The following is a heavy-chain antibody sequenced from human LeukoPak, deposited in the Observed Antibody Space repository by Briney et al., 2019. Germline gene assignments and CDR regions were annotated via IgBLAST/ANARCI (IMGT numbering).Heavy chain of an antibody. V-gene: IGHV1-18*01. CDR3: STIVVVPAASGMDV. CDR2: ISAYNGNT. D-gene: IGHD2-2*01. J-gene: IGHJ6*02. CDR1: GYTFTSYG. Sequence: GASVKVSCKSSGYTFTSYGISWVRQAPGQGLEWMGWISAYNGNTNYAQKLQGRVTMTTDTSTSTAYMELRSLRSDGTAVYYCSTIVVVPAASGMDVWGQGTTVTVSS.